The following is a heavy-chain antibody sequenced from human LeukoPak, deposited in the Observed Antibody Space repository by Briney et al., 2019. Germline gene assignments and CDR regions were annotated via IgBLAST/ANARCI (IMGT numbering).Heavy chain of an antibody. Sequence: VASVKVSCKASGYTFTSYDINWVRQATGQGLEWMGWMNPNSGNTDYAQKFQGRVTMTRNTSISTAYMEMSSLRSEDTAVYYCAINYDSSGYKRIDYWGQGTLVTVSS. CDR1: GYTFTSYD. V-gene: IGHV1-8*01. J-gene: IGHJ4*02. D-gene: IGHD3-22*01. CDR3: AINYDSSGYKRIDY. CDR2: MNPNSGNT.